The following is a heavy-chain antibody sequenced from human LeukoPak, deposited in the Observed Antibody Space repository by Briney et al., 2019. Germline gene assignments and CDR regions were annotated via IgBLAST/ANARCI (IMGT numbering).Heavy chain of an antibody. D-gene: IGHD4-11*01. CDR3: ARGLPPVMKYYFDY. J-gene: IGHJ4*02. CDR2: MWYDGSNK. CDR1: GFTFSTYN. V-gene: IGHV3-33*08. Sequence: SGGSLRLSCVASGFTFSTYNMNWVRQAPGKGLEWVAVMWYDGSNKYYADSVKGRFTISRDDSKNTLYLQMNSLRAEDTAMYYCARGLPPVMKYYFDYWGQGTLVTVSS.